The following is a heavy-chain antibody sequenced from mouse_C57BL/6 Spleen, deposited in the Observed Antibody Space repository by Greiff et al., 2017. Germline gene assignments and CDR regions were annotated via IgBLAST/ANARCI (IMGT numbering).Heavy chain of an antibody. V-gene: IGHV3-6*01. J-gene: IGHJ3*01. Sequence: VQLQQSGPGLVKPSQSLSLTCSVTGYSITSGYYWNWIRQFPGNKLEWMGYISYDGSNNYNPSLKNRISITRDTSKNQFFLKLNSVTTEDTSTYYCARDYYGSSFWFAYWGQGTLVTVSA. CDR3: ARDYYGSSFWFAY. D-gene: IGHD1-1*01. CDR1: GYSITSGYY. CDR2: ISYDGSN.